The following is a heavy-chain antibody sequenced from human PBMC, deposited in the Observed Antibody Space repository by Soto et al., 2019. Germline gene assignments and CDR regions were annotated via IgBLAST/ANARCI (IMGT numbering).Heavy chain of an antibody. Sequence: QVQLVESGGGVVQPGRSLRLSCAASGFTFSSYGMHWVRQAPGKGLEWVAVISYDGSNKYYADSVKGRFTISRDNSKNTLYQQMNSLRAEDTAVYYCAKGGGSGWTLDAFDIWGQGTMVTVSS. J-gene: IGHJ3*02. CDR3: AKGGGSGWTLDAFDI. D-gene: IGHD6-19*01. CDR1: GFTFSSYG. V-gene: IGHV3-30*18. CDR2: ISYDGSNK.